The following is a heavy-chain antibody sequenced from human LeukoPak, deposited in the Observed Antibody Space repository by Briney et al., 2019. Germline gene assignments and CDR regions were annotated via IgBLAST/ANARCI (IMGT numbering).Heavy chain of an antibody. D-gene: IGHD3-16*01. CDR3: ARGGRAPVTRMDI. V-gene: IGHV1-69*02. CDR2: IIPSVGIP. Sequence: SVKVSCKPSGGTFSTYTFTWVRQAPGQGLEWMGRIIPSVGIPKYAPKFQGRVTITADKSTSTAYMEFSSLTSEDSAVYFCARGGRAPVTRMDIWGQGTTVTVSS. CDR1: GGTFSTYT. J-gene: IGHJ6*02.